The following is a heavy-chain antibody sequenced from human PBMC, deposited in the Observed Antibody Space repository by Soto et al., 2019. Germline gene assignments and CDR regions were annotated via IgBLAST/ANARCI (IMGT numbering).Heavy chain of an antibody. J-gene: IGHJ6*02. D-gene: IGHD6-6*01. CDR2: IYYSGST. V-gene: IGHV4-59*01. Sequence: ASETLSLTCTVSGGSISSYYWSWIRQPPGKGLEWIGYIYYSGSTNYNPSLKSRVTISVDTSKNQFSLKLSSVTAADTAVYYCARGAEGIADRPYYYSGMDVWGQGTTVTVSS. CDR1: GGSISSYY. CDR3: ARGAEGIADRPYYYSGMDV.